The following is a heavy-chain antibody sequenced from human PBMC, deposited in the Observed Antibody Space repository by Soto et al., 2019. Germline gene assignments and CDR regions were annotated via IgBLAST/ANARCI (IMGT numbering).Heavy chain of an antibody. CDR3: ARDGTGWTGGDH. Sequence: GALRVPCKASGFTFSDYDMHWVRQAPGKRLEWVAVLWRDGSKVYYADSVKGRFTISRDNSKNKLYLEMNSLRVEDTAVYYCARDGTGWTGGDHWGHGTLVTVYS. V-gene: IGHV3-33*01. CDR1: GFTFSDYD. D-gene: IGHD6-19*01. J-gene: IGHJ4*01. CDR2: LWRDGSKV.